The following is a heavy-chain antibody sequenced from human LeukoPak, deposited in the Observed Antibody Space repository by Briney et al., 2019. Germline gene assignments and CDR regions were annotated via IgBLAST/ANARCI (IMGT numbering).Heavy chain of an antibody. CDR3: ASSSSGWYADYFDY. CDR1: GGSISSYY. V-gene: IGHV4-4*07. D-gene: IGHD6-19*01. CDR2: IYTSGST. J-gene: IGHJ4*02. Sequence: SETLSLTCTVSGGSISSYYWSWIRQPAGKGLEWIGRIYTSGSTNYNPSLKSRVTMSVDTSKNQFSLKLSSVTAADTAVYYCASSSSGWYADYFDYWGRGTLVTVSS.